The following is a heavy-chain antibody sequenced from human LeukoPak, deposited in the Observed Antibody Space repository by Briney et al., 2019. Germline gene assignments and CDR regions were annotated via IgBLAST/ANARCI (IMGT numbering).Heavy chain of an antibody. CDR1: GYTFTSYY. Sequence: GASVTVSCKASGYTFTSYYMHWVRQAPGQGLEWMGIINPSGGSTSYAQKFQGRVTMTRDTSTSTVYMELSSLRSEDTAVYYCATTTQDCSSTSCPTEFDYWGQGTLVTVSS. CDR3: ATTTQDCSSTSCPTEFDY. D-gene: IGHD2-2*01. V-gene: IGHV1-46*01. CDR2: INPSGGST. J-gene: IGHJ4*02.